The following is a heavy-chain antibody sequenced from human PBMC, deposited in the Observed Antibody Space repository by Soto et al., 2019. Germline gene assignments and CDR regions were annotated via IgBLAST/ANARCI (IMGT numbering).Heavy chain of an antibody. CDR2: IKQDGSER. J-gene: IGHJ6*02. CDR1: GFTFSTYW. Sequence: GGSLRLSCAASGFTFSTYWMSWVRQAPGKGLEWVANIKQDGSERYYVDSVKGRFTISRDNARNSLYLQMISLRAEDTAVYYCARVRTENYYGMDVWGQGTTVTVSS. CDR3: ARVRTENYYGMDV. V-gene: IGHV3-7*05.